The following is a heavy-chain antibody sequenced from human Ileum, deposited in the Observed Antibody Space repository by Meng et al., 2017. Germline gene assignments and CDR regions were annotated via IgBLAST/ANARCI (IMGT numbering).Heavy chain of an antibody. V-gene: IGHV3-48*03. CDR3: ARDPSIAAAGKLAFDY. D-gene: IGHD6-13*01. CDR1: GFTFSSYE. CDR2: ISSSGSTI. Sequence: GESLKISCAASGFTFSSYEMNWVRQAPGKGLEWVSYISSSGSTIYYAASVKGRFTISRDNAKNSLYLQMNSLRAEDTAVYYCARDPSIAAAGKLAFDYWGQGTLVTVSS. J-gene: IGHJ4*02.